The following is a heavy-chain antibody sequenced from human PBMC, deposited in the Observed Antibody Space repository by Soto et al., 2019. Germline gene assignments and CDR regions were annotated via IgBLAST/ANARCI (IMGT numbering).Heavy chain of an antibody. CDR3: ARDLIGYCSSASCYKGYYYGMDV. D-gene: IGHD2-2*02. CDR2: IIPILGIA. J-gene: IGHJ6*02. Sequence: TSVKVSCKASGGTFSSYAISWVRQAPGQGLEWMGGIIPILGIANYAQKFQGRVTITAEKSTSTAYMELSSPRSEETALYYCARDLIGYCSSASCYKGYYYGMDVWGQGTTVIVSS. CDR1: GGTFSSYA. V-gene: IGHV1-69*10.